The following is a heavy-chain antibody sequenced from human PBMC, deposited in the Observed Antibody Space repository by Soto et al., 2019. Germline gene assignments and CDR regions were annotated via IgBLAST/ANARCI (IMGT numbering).Heavy chain of an antibody. CDR3: AKDNDRGVINYFDY. Sequence: GGSMRLSCIASELNFSSYGMHWVRQAPGKGLEWVAIISYDGSNTYYADSVKGRFTISRDNSKNTLYLQMNSLRAEDTAVYYCAKDNDRGVINYFDYWGQGTLVTVSS. CDR1: ELNFSSYG. CDR2: ISYDGSNT. D-gene: IGHD3-10*02. J-gene: IGHJ4*02. V-gene: IGHV3-30*18.